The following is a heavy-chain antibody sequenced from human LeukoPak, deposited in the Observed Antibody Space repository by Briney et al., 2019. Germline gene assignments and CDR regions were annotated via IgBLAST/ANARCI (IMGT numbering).Heavy chain of an antibody. V-gene: IGHV1-18*01. CDR3: ARDNGDYNFDY. J-gene: IGHJ4*02. CDR1: SHTFTSYG. Sequence: ASVKVSCEASSHTFTSYGLSWVRQAPGQGLEWMGWISVYRSKTNYAQKFQGRITLTTDASTRTTFMELRSLRSDDTAVYYCARDNGDYNFDYWGQGTLVTVSS. CDR2: ISVYRSKT. D-gene: IGHD4-17*01.